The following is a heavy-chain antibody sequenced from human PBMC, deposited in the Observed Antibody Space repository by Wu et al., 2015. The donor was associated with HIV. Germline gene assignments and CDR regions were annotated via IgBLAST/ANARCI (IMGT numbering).Heavy chain of an antibody. D-gene: IGHD2-8*02. CDR1: GYTFTGYY. V-gene: IGHV1-2*02. J-gene: IGHJ6*03. Sequence: QVQLVQSGAEVKKPGASVKVSCKASGYTFTGYYMHWVRQAPGQGLEWMGWINPNSGGTNYAQKFQGRVTMTRDTSISTAYMELSRLRSDDTAVYYCARASVLGARDYYYYYYYMDVWGKGTTGHRLL. CDR3: ARASVLGARDYYYYYYYMDV. CDR2: INPNSGGT.